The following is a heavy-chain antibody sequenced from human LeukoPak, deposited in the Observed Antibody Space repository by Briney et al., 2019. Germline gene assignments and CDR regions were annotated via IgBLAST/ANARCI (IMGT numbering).Heavy chain of an antibody. CDR1: GYTFTSYY. CDR2: INPSGGST. J-gene: IGHJ5*02. CDR3: ARLGCSGGSCYWFDP. D-gene: IGHD2-15*01. V-gene: IGHV1-46*01. Sequence: ASVKASCKASGYTFTSYYMHWVRQAPGQGLEWMGIINPSGGSTSYAQKFQGRVTMTRDTSTSTVYMELSSLRSEDTAVYYCARLGCSGGSCYWFDPWGQGTLVTVSS.